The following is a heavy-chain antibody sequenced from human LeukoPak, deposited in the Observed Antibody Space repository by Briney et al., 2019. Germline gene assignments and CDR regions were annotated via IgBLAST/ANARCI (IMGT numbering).Heavy chain of an antibody. CDR1: GFTFSSYS. V-gene: IGHV3-21*01. CDR3: ARGNGGNDY. D-gene: IGHD4-23*01. Sequence: PGGSLRLSCAASGFTFSSYSMNWARQAPGKGLEWVSSISSSSSYIYYADSAKGRFTISRDNAKNSLYLQMNSLRAEDTAVYYCARGNGGNDYWGQGTLVTVSS. CDR2: ISSSSSYI. J-gene: IGHJ4*02.